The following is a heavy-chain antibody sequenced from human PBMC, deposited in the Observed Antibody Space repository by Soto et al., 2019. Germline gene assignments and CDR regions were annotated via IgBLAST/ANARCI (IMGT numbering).Heavy chain of an antibody. V-gene: IGHV1-18*04. CDR3: ARPGGATMKYYYYGMDV. D-gene: IGHD5-12*01. CDR1: GYTFTSYG. CDR2: ISAYNGNT. Sequence: ASVKVSCKASGYTFTSYGISWVRQAPGQGLEWMGWISAYNGNTNYAQKLQGRVTMTTDTSTSTAYMELRSLRSDDTAVYYCARPGGATMKYYYYGMDVWGQGTTVTVSS. J-gene: IGHJ6*02.